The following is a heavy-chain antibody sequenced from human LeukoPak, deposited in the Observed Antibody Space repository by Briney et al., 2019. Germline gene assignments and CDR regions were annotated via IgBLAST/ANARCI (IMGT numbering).Heavy chain of an antibody. CDR1: GFTFSSYG. J-gene: IGHJ4*02. D-gene: IGHD2-21*02. V-gene: IGHV3-30*18. CDR3: AKEVVVTAMMASDY. Sequence: RRSLRLSCAASGFTFSSYGMHWVRQAPGKGLEWVAVISYDGSNKYYADSVKGRFTISRDNSKNTLYLQMNSLRAEDTAVYYCAKEVVVTAMMASDYWGKGTLVTVSS. CDR2: ISYDGSNK.